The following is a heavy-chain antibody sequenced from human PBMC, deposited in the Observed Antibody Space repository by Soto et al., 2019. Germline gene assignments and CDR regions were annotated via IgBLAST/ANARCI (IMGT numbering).Heavy chain of an antibody. CDR3: ASGDCSSTRCYTGKSKLYYYYYYGMDV. D-gene: IGHD2-2*02. V-gene: IGHV1-69*13. CDR2: IIAIFGTA. CDR1: GGTFSSYA. Sequence: SVKVSCKASGGTFSSYAISWVRQAPGQGLEWMGGIIAIFGTANYAQKLRGRVTITADESTSTAYMELSSRRSEDTAVYYCASGDCSSTRCYTGKSKLYYYYYYGMDVSGQGTTVTVSS. J-gene: IGHJ6*02.